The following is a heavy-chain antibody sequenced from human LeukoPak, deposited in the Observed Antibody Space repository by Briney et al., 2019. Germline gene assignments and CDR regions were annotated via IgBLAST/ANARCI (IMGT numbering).Heavy chain of an antibody. D-gene: IGHD5-24*01. CDR3: ARISRDGYIFDY. CDR2: IIPIFGTA. Sequence: GASVKVSCKASGGTFSSYAISWVRQAPGQGLEWMGGIIPIFGTANYAQKFQGRVTITTDESTSTAYMELSSLRSEDTAVYYCARISRDGYIFDYWGQGTLVTVSS. CDR1: GGTFSSYA. J-gene: IGHJ4*02. V-gene: IGHV1-69*05.